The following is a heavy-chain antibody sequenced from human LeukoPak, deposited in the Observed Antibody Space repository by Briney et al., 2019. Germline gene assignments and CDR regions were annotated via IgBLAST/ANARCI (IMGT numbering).Heavy chain of an antibody. J-gene: IGHJ6*02. CDR2: IIPILGIA. D-gene: IGHD4-17*01. Sequence: SVKVSCKASGGTFSSYAISWVRQAPGQGLEWMGRIIPILGIANYAQKFQGRVTITADKSTSTAYMELSSLRSEDTAVYYCARDGKNYGDYGGRSYYGMDVWGQGTTVTVSS. V-gene: IGHV1-69*04. CDR1: GGTFSSYA. CDR3: ARDGKNYGDYGGRSYYGMDV.